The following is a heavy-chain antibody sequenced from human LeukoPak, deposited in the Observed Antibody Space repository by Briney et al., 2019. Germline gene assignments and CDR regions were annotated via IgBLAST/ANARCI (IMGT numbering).Heavy chain of an antibody. CDR3: ARDEPGYGEFLLY. CDR1: GFTVISNL. J-gene: IGHJ4*02. Sequence: QPGGSLRLSCAASGFTVISNLMTWVRQSPGRGLEWLSSIYSGGATYYADSVKGRFTISRDHSNNSVSLQMTNLRVEDTAVYYCARDEPGYGEFLLYWGQGTLVTVSS. D-gene: IGHD3-10*01. V-gene: IGHV3-53*01. CDR2: IYSGGAT.